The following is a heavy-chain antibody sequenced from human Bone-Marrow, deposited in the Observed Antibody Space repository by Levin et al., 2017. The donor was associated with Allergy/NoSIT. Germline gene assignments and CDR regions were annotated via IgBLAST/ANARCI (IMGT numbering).Heavy chain of an antibody. CDR1: GFTFSSYG. J-gene: IGHJ6*02. D-gene: IGHD2-8*01. CDR3: AKDKNGVLYYYGMDV. CDR2: ISYDGSNK. Sequence: GESLKISCAASGFTFSSYGMHWVRQAPGKGLEWVAVISYDGSNKYYADSVKGRFTISRDNSKNTLYLQMNSLRAEDTAVYYCAKDKNGVLYYYGMDVWGQGTTVTVSS. V-gene: IGHV3-30*18.